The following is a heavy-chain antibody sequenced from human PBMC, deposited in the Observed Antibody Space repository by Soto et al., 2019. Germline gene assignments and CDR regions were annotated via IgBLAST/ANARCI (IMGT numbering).Heavy chain of an antibody. CDR2: IYYLGNT. CDR3: AGLCPYVSSGYHLND. D-gene: IGHD3-22*01. Sequence: SETLSLTCTVSGGSISSSSSYWGWIRQPPGKGLEWVGSIYYLGNTYYNPSLGGRVSISVDPSKNQFSLKLNSVTAADTAVFYCAGLCPYVSSGYHLNDLGQGTLVTVSS. V-gene: IGHV4-39*01. J-gene: IGHJ4*02. CDR1: GGSISSSSSY.